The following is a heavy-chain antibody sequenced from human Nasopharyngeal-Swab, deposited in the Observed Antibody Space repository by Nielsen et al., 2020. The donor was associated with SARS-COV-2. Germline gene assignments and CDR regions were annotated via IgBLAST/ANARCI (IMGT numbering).Heavy chain of an antibody. CDR2: INHSGST. Sequence: SETLSLTCAVYGGSFSGYYWSWIRQPPGKGLEWIGGINHSGSTNYNPSLKSRVTISVDTSKNQFSLKLSSVTAADTAVYYCARGRLRYFDWLPRGGYWFDPWGQGTLVTVSS. CDR3: ARGRLRYFDWLPRGGYWFDP. J-gene: IGHJ5*02. D-gene: IGHD3-9*01. CDR1: GGSFSGYY. V-gene: IGHV4-34*01.